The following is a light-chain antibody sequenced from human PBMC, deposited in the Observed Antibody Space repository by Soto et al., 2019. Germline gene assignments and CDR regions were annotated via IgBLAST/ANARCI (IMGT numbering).Light chain of an antibody. J-gene: IGLJ2*01. CDR1: SSDIGAYNY. Sequence: QSALTQPPSASGSPGQSVTISCSGTSSDIGAYNYVSWYQQHPGKAPKLLISEVTKRPSGVPDRFSGSKSGNKASLTVSGLQGDDEADYYCSSYGGNNNYVIFGGGTKLTVL. CDR2: EVT. V-gene: IGLV2-8*01. CDR3: SSYGGNNNYVI.